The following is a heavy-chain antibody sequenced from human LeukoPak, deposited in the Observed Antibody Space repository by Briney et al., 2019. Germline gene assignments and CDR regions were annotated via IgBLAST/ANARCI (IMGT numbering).Heavy chain of an antibody. Sequence: GESLKISCQGSGYSFSSYWIGWVRQMPGKGLEWMGIIYPGDSDTTYSPSFQGQVTFSADKPISTAYLQWSSLKASDTAIYYCARVGVRGVNGRAYFDYWGQGTLVTVSS. J-gene: IGHJ4*02. CDR2: IYPGDSDT. D-gene: IGHD3-10*01. CDR1: GYSFSSYW. CDR3: ARVGVRGVNGRAYFDY. V-gene: IGHV5-51*04.